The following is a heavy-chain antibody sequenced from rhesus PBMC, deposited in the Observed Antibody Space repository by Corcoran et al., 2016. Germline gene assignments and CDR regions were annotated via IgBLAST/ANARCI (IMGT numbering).Heavy chain of an antibody. CDR3: ARGPVDTVGTRFDY. D-gene: IGHD5-30*01. CDR1: GFSLSTSGMG. CDR2: IYWDDDK. V-gene: IGHV2S1*01. Sequence: QVTLKESGPALVKPTQPLTLPCTFSGFSLSTSGMGVGWHRQPPGKALEWLASIYWDDDKYYSTSLKSRLTISKDTSKNQVVLTMTNMDPVDTATYYCARGPVDTVGTRFDYWGQGVLVTVSS. J-gene: IGHJ4*01.